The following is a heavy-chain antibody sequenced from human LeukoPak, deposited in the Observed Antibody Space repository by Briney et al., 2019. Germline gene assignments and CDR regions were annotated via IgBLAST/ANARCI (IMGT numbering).Heavy chain of an antibody. CDR1: GFTFSSYA. V-gene: IGHV3-23*01. CDR3: AKRGRIAAAGSRYYYYGMDV. CDR2: ISGSGGST. D-gene: IGHD6-13*01. Sequence: PGGSLRLSCAASGFTFSSYAMSWVRQAPGEGLEWVSAISGSGGSTYYADSVKGRFTISRDNSKNTLYLQMNSLRAEDTAVYYCAKRGRIAAAGSRYYYYGMDVWGQGTTVTVSS. J-gene: IGHJ6*02.